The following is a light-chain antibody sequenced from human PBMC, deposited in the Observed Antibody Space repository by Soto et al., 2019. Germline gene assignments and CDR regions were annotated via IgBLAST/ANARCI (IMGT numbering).Light chain of an antibody. CDR1: QSISSSY. CDR3: QHYGSSLSIT. Sequence: EIVLTQSPGTLSLSPGERATLSCRASQSISSSYLAWYQQKPGQAPRLLIYGASSRASGFPNRFSGSGSGTDFTLTISRLEPEDFPVYYCQHYGSSLSITFGQGTRLEIK. V-gene: IGKV3-20*01. CDR2: GAS. J-gene: IGKJ5*01.